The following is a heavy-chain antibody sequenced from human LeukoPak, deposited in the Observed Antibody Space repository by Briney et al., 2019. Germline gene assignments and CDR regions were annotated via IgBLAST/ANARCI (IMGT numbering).Heavy chain of an antibody. D-gene: IGHD3-22*01. V-gene: IGHV4-30-4*08. Sequence: LRLSCAASGFTFSSYAMSWVRQPPGKGLECIGYIYYSGSTYYNPSLKSRVTISVDTSKNQFSLKLSSVTAADTAVYYCARARSYYDSSGYPFFDYWGQGTLVTVSS. CDR2: IYYSGST. CDR1: GFTFSSYA. CDR3: ARARSYYDSSGYPFFDY. J-gene: IGHJ4*02.